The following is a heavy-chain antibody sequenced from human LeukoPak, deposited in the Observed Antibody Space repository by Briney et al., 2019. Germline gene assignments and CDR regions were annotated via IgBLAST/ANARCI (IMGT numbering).Heavy chain of an antibody. J-gene: IGHJ4*02. Sequence: PSETQSLTCTLSGRSMTVYHWTWTRQSPGRGREWIRYIYYIGRNNYNPSLKGRVPIPNETSSNYFSLKVSSGTAGDAGVYYCARAVYGSRSYPFDYWGEGTLVTVSS. CDR1: GRSMTVYH. CDR3: ARAVYGSRSYPFDY. D-gene: IGHD3-10*01. V-gene: IGHV4-59*01. CDR2: IYYIGRN.